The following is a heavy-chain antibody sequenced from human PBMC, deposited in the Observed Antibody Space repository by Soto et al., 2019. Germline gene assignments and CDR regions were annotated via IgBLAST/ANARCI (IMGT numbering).Heavy chain of an antibody. CDR1: GGSISSSNW. Sequence: QVQLQESGPGLVKPSGTLSLTCAVSGGSISSSNWWSWVRQPPGKGLEWIGEIYHSGSTNYNPSLKRRVTTSVDKSKNQFSLKLSSVTAADTAVYYCASLRVVLRATGYFDYWGQGTLVTVSS. CDR3: ASLRVVLRATGYFDY. J-gene: IGHJ4*02. D-gene: IGHD2-15*01. CDR2: IYHSGST. V-gene: IGHV4-4*02.